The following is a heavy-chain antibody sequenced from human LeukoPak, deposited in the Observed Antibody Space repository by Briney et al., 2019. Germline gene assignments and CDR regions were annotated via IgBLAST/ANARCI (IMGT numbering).Heavy chain of an antibody. D-gene: IGHD3-22*01. Sequence: SETLSLTCTVSGGSISSGGYSWSWIRQPPGKGLEWIGYIYHSGSTYYNPSLKSRVTISVDRSKNQFSLKLSSVTAADTAVYYCARGGGEYDSSGYSDWGQGTLVTVSS. CDR3: ARGGGEYDSSGYSD. CDR2: IYHSGST. V-gene: IGHV4-30-2*01. J-gene: IGHJ4*02. CDR1: GGSISSGGYS.